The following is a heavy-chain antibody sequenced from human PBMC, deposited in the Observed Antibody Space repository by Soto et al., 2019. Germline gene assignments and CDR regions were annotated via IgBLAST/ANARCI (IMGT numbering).Heavy chain of an antibody. V-gene: IGHV4-39*01. CDR3: ARSHVLRYFDWLLYFDY. CDR2: IYYSGST. Sequence: SETLSLTCTVSGGSISSSSYYWGWIRQPPGKGLEWIGSIYYSGSTYYNPSLKSRVTISVDTSKNQFSLKLSSVTAADTAVYYCARSHVLRYFDWLLYFDYWGKGTLVTVSS. D-gene: IGHD3-9*01. CDR1: GGSISSSSYY. J-gene: IGHJ4*02.